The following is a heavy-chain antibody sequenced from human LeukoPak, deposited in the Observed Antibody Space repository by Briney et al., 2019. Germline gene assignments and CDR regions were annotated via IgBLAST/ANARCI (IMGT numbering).Heavy chain of an antibody. D-gene: IGHD4-11*01. Sequence: SVKVSCKASGSTFSSYAISWVRQAPGQGLEWMGRIIPIFDIANYVQKFQDRVTISADKTTSTAYMELSSLRSEDTAVYYCARGYGGTDYHFDYWGQGTLVTVSS. V-gene: IGHV1-69*04. J-gene: IGHJ4*02. CDR1: GSTFSSYA. CDR2: IIPIFDIA. CDR3: ARGYGGTDYHFDY.